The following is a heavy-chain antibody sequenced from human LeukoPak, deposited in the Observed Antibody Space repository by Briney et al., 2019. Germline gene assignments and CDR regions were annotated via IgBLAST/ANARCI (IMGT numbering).Heavy chain of an antibody. CDR2: IIPILGIA. Sequence: ASVKVSCKASGGTFSSYAISWVRQAPGQGLEWMGRIIPILGIANYAQKFQGRVTITADKSTSTAYMELSSLRSEDTAVYYCARDNDYGGAFDIWGQGTMVTVSS. CDR1: GGTFSSYA. J-gene: IGHJ3*02. V-gene: IGHV1-69*04. CDR3: ARDNDYGGAFDI. D-gene: IGHD4-23*01.